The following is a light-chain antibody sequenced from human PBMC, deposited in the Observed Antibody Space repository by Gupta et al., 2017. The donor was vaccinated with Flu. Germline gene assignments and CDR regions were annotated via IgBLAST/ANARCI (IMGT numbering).Light chain of an antibody. J-gene: IGLJ3*02. V-gene: IGLV3-19*01. Sequence: SSELTQAPAVSVALGQTVKITCQGDSLSSYFATWYQLKPGQAPVLVIYGKNNRPSGIPDRFSGSSSGNTASLTITGAQAEDEADYYCKSRDSSGNHLSWVFGGGTKLTVL. CDR2: GKN. CDR3: KSRDSSGNHLSWV. CDR1: SLSSYF.